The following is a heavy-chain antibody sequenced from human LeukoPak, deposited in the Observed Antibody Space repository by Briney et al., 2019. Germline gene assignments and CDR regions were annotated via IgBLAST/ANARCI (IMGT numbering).Heavy chain of an antibody. CDR2: ISGTGTTT. D-gene: IGHD1-14*01. Sequence: GGSLRLSCVAYGFTLSDYYMSWVRQAPGKGPEWLSDISGTGTTTHSADSVKGRFTISRDNAKNSLYLQMNSLRAEDTAVYYCARDEGTPSTWGQGTLVTVSS. J-gene: IGHJ5*02. CDR1: GFTLSDYY. V-gene: IGHV3-11*04. CDR3: ARDEGTPST.